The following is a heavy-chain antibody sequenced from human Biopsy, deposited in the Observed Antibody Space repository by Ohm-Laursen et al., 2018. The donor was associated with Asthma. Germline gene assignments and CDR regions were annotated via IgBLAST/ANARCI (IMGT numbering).Heavy chain of an antibody. J-gene: IGHJ4*02. D-gene: IGHD3-3*01. CDR1: GFTFRSYA. CDR3: ARDVMEWYLPAFDF. CDR2: GGSYYDGGLK. Sequence: SLRLSCTASGFTFRSYAMHWVRQAPGKGLEWVAVGGSYYDGGLKYYADSVNGRFTVSRDDSKNTLYLQMDSLRPDDTAVYYCARDVMEWYLPAFDFRGQGTLVTVSS. V-gene: IGHV3-30-3*01.